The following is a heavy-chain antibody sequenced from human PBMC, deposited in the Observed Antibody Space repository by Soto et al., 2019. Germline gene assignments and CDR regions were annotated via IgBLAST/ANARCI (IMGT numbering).Heavy chain of an antibody. V-gene: IGHV3-15*01. CDR3: TTDSGMSPYSFDY. Sequence: GGPLRRSCAASGFTFSKAWVGWVRQAPGKGLEWVGRIMSKTDGGTTDYAAPVKGRFTISRDDSKSTLYLQMNSLKTEDTAFYYCTTDSGMSPYSFDYWGQGTLVTVSS. CDR1: GFTFSKAW. CDR2: IMSKTDGGTT. D-gene: IGHD1-26*01. J-gene: IGHJ4*02.